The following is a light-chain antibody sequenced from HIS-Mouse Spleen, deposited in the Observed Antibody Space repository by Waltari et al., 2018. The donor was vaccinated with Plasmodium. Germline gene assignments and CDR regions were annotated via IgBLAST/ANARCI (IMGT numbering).Light chain of an antibody. CDR2: LGS. Sequence: DIVMTQSPLSLPVTPGEPASISCRSSQSLLHSNGYNYWDWYLQKPGQSPQLLIYLGSNRASGVPDRFSGSGSGTEFTLKISRVEAEDVGVYYCMQALQTPTFGPGTKVDIK. CDR1: QSLLHSNGYNY. J-gene: IGKJ3*01. CDR3: MQALQTPT. V-gene: IGKV2-28*01.